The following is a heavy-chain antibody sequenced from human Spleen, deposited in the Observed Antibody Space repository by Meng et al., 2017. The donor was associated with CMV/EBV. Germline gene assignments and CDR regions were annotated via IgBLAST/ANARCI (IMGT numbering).Heavy chain of an antibody. J-gene: IGHJ4*02. CDR2: IYSGGST. CDR1: GFTVSSNY. V-gene: IGHV3-53*05. CDR3: ARDPRDIVVVVAATLDY. D-gene: IGHD2-15*01. Sequence: GGSLRLSCAASGFTVSSNYMSWVRQAPGKGLEWVSVIYSGGSTYYADSVKGRFTISRDNSKNTLYLQMNNLRPEDTAMYYCARDPRDIVVVVAATLDYWGQGTLVTVSS.